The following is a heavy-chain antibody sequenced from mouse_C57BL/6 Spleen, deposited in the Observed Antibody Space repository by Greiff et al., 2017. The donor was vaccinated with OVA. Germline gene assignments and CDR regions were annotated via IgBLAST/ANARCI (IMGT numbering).Heavy chain of an antibody. D-gene: IGHD4-1*01. CDR1: GFSFTSYG. CDR3: ARNWNWDWYFDV. V-gene: IGHV2-2*01. J-gene: IGHJ1*03. CDR2: IWSGGST. Sequence: VQLQQSGPGLVQPSQSLSITCTVSGFSFTSYGVHWVRQSPGKGLEWLGVIWSGGSTDYNAAFISRLSISKDNSKSQVFFKMNSLQADDTAIYYCARNWNWDWYFDVWGTGTTVTVSS.